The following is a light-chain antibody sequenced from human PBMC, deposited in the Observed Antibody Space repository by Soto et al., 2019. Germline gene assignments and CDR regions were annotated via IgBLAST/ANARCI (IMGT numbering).Light chain of an antibody. Sequence: EIVMTQSPATLSVSPGERATLSCRASQSLNSNLAWYHQKPGQAPRLLIYGASTRANGVPARFSGSGSGTEFTLTISSPQSEDFAIYYCQHYNNWPSITFGQGTRLQNK. J-gene: IGKJ5*01. CDR2: GAS. V-gene: IGKV3-15*01. CDR1: QSLNSN. CDR3: QHYNNWPSIT.